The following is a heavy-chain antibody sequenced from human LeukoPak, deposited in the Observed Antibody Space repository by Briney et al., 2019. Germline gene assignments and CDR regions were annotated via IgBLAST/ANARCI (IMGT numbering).Heavy chain of an antibody. V-gene: IGHV4-39*01. Sequence: SETLSLTCTVSGGSISSSIYYWGWIRQPPGKGLEWIGNLYYSGTTYYNPSLKSRVTISVDTSKNQFSLKLSSVTAADTAVYYCARQTGRFGDYLDYWGQGTLVIISS. D-gene: IGHD3-10*01. CDR1: GGSISSSIYY. J-gene: IGHJ4*02. CDR3: ARQTGRFGDYLDY. CDR2: LYYSGTT.